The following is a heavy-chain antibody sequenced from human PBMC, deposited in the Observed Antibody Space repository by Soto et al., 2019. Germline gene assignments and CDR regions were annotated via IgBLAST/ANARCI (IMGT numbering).Heavy chain of an antibody. CDR2: IIPIFGTA. CDR1: GDTFNRYA. Sequence: QVQLEQSGAEVKTLGSSVKVSCKASGDTFNRYAISWVRQAPGQGLEWMGGIIPIFGTANYAPQFQDRVTITADESTSTAYMELTSLKSEVTDVYFCARGARFLEWLSFDHWGQGTLVTVSS. D-gene: IGHD3-3*01. V-gene: IGHV1-69*12. CDR3: ARGARFLEWLSFDH. J-gene: IGHJ4*02.